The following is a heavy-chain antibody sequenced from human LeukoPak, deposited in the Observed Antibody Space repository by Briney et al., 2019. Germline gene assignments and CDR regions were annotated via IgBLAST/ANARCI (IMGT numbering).Heavy chain of an antibody. CDR1: GFTFSSYG. CDR3: AKALLQWELLNYFDY. D-gene: IGHD1-26*01. CDR2: ISYDGSNK. J-gene: IGHJ4*02. V-gene: IGHV3-30*18. Sequence: PGGSLRLSCAASGFTFSSYGMHWVRQAPGKGLEWVAVISYDGSNKYYADSVKGRFTISRDNSKNTLYLQMNSLRAEDTAVYYCAKALLQWELLNYFDYWGQGTLVTVSS.